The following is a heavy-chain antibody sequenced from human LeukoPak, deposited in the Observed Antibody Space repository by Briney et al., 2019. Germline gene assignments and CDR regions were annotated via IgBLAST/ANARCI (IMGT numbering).Heavy chain of an antibody. CDR2: IKPDGSDK. V-gene: IGHV3-7*01. D-gene: IGHD2-15*01. Sequence: PGGSLRLSCAASGFSFTSYWMSWVRQAPGKGLEWVANIKPDGSDKYYVDSVKGRFTISRDNAKNTLYLQMNSLRAEDTAVYYCARMQAVVVAAMTYNWFDPWGQGTLVTVSS. CDR1: GFSFTSYW. CDR3: ARMQAVVVAAMTYNWFDP. J-gene: IGHJ5*02.